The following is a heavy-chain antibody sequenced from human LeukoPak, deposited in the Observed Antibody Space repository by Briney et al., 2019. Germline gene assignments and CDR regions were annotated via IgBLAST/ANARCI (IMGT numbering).Heavy chain of an antibody. CDR3: ARAVVGGEDFDY. CDR1: GFTFSSYS. D-gene: IGHD6-19*01. J-gene: IGHJ4*02. Sequence: GGSLRLSCAASGFTFSSYSMNWVRQAPGKGLEWVSSISSSSSYIYYADSVKGRFTISRDNSRNTIYLQMDSLGVEDTAVYYCARAVVGGEDFDYWGQGTLVTVSS. CDR2: ISSSSSYI. V-gene: IGHV3-21*01.